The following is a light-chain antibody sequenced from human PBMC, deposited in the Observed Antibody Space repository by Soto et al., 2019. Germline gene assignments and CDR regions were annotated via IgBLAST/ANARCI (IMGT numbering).Light chain of an antibody. Sequence: LTQPPSASGSPGQSVTISCTGTSSDVGRYNHVSWYQQHPGKAPKLIIFDVNKRPSGVPDRFSGSKSVNTASLTVSGLQAEDEADYYCSAYAGSIYVFGTGTKVTVL. V-gene: IGLV2-8*01. CDR1: SSDVGRYNH. J-gene: IGLJ1*01. CDR3: SAYAGSIYV. CDR2: DVN.